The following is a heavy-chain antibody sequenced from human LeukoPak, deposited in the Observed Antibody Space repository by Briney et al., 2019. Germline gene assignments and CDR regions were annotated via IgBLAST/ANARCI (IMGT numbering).Heavy chain of an antibody. V-gene: IGHV4-34*01. CDR2: INHSGST. J-gene: IGHJ5*02. Sequence: SETLSLTCAVYGGSFSGYYWSWIRQPPGKGLEWIGEINHSGSTNYNPSLKSRVTISVDTSKNQFSLKLSSVTAADTAVYYCASKILESLNWFDPWGQGTLVTASS. CDR3: ASKILESLNWFDP. D-gene: IGHD3-3*01. CDR1: GGSFSGYY.